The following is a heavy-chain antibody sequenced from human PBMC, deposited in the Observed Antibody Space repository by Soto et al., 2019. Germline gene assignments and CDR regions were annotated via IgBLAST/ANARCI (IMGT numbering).Heavy chain of an antibody. CDR3: ARLSINYYDSSGYSNYYYYGMDV. CDR2: INPNSGTT. CDR1: GYTFTGYY. V-gene: IGHV1-2*02. Sequence: VASVKVSCKASGYTFTGYYMHWVRQAPGQGLEWMGWINPNSGTTNYAQKFQGRVTMTTDESTSTAYMELSSLRSEDTAVYYCARLSINYYDSSGYSNYYYYGMDVWGQGTTVTVSS. D-gene: IGHD3-22*01. J-gene: IGHJ6*02.